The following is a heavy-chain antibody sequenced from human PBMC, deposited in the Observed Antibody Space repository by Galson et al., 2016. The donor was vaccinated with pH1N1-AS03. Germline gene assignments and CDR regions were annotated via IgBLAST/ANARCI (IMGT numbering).Heavy chain of an antibody. CDR2: MYSRGDT. V-gene: IGHV4-4*07. CDR1: LGSISGYY. D-gene: IGHD3-10*01. CDR3: ARLGLRDNNGYYGSGYDYYDK. Sequence: ETLSLTCTVSLGSISGYYWSWIRQPTGKRLEWIGRMYSRGDTRYSPSLDSRITMSVDTSKNQFFLSLQSVTAADTAVYYCARLGLRDNNGYYGSGYDYYDKWGQGILVTVSS. J-gene: IGHJ4*02.